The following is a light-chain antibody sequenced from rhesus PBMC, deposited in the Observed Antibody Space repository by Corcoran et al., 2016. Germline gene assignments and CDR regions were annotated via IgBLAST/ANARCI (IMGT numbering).Light chain of an antibody. J-gene: IGKJ4*01. CDR2: YAN. CDR1: QDISSY. CDR3: QQGYSAPLT. Sequence: DIQMSQSPSSLSASVGDRVTITCRASQDISSYLNWYQQKPRKAPKLLISYANRLASGVPSLFSGSGSGTVDTLTFSSLQPEDFATYYCQQGYSAPLTFGGGTKVEIK. V-gene: IGKV1-32*03.